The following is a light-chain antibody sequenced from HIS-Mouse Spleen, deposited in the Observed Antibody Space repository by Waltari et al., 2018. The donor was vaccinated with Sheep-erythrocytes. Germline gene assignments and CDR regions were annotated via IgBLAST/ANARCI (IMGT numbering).Light chain of an antibody. V-gene: IGLV3-1*01. CDR1: KLGDKY. CDR3: CSYAGSYNHV. CDR2: QDS. Sequence: SYELTQPPSVSVSPGQTASITCSGDKLGDKYACWYQQKPGQSPVLVIYQDSKRPSGIPDRFSGSKSGNTASLTISGLQAEDEADYYCCSYAGSYNHVFATGTMVTVL. J-gene: IGLJ1*01.